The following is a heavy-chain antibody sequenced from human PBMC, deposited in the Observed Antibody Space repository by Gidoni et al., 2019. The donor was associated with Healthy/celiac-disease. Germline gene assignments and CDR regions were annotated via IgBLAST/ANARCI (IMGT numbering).Heavy chain of an antibody. CDR1: GGTFSSYA. CDR2: ISPIFVTA. J-gene: IGHJ6*02. V-gene: IGHV1-69*01. Sequence: QVQLVQSGAEVKKPGSSVKVSCKASGGTFSSYASSWVRQDPGQGLEWMGGISPIFVTANYAQKFQGRGTITADESTSTAYMELSSLRSEDTAVYYCAREDSLRPDRYCSSTSCYRIYYYYYGMDVWGQGTTVTVSS. D-gene: IGHD2-2*01. CDR3: AREDSLRPDRYCSSTSCYRIYYYYYGMDV.